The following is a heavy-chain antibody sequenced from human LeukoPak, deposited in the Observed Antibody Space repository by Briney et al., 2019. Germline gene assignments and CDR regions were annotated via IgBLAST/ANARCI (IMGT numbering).Heavy chain of an antibody. Sequence: GGSLRLSCAASGFTFSSYSMNWVRQAPGKGLEWVSAITGSGGSTNYADSVKGRFTISRDNSKNTLYLQINSLRVEDTAVYYCARDQLGAVLYFDYWGQGTLVTVSS. CDR2: ITGSGGST. CDR3: ARDQLGAVLYFDY. J-gene: IGHJ4*02. CDR1: GFTFSSYS. D-gene: IGHD1-1*01. V-gene: IGHV3-23*01.